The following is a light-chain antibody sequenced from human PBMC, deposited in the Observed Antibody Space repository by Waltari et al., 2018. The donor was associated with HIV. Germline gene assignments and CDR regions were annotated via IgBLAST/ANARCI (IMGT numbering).Light chain of an antibody. CDR1: KSAFGTYDH. Sequence: QSALTQLPSASGSPGQPVTLSCTGTKSAFGTYDHVSRYQQPPGKAPKLVISEVTKRPSGVSDRFSGSKSGNTAFLTVSGLQAEDEADDYCSSFANRDGFYVRFGGGTRLTVL. CDR3: SSFANRDGFYVR. V-gene: IGLV2-8*01. CDR2: EVT. J-gene: IGLJ2*01.